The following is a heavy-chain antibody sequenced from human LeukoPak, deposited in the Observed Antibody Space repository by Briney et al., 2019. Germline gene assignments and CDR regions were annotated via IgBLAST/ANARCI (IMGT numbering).Heavy chain of an antibody. CDR1: GDSVSSGAHF. CDR3: ARADRDHYYYYYMDV. Sequence: PSETLSLTCSVSGDSVSSGAHFWGWVRQPPGKGLEWIGAIFFDGGAYYNPSLKSRVAMSVDTSRNQFSLQVNSVTAADMAVYYCARADRDHYYYYYMDVWGKGTTVTVSS. CDR2: IFFDGGA. D-gene: IGHD3-22*01. V-gene: IGHV4-39*07. J-gene: IGHJ6*03.